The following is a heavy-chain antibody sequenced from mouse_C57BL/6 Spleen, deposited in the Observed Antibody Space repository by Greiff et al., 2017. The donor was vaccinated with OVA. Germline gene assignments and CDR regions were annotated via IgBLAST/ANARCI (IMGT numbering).Heavy chain of an antibody. V-gene: IGHV1-53*01. CDR1: GYTFTSYW. CDR2: INPSNGGT. Sequence: QVQLQQPGTELVKPGASVKLSCKASGYTFTSYWMHWVKQRPGQGLEWIGNINPSNGGTNYNEKFKSKATLTVDKSSSTAYMQLSSLTSEDSAVYYCAREGSTIVRNLYLDYWGQGTTLTVSS. D-gene: IGHD2-5*01. CDR3: AREGSTIVRNLYLDY. J-gene: IGHJ2*01.